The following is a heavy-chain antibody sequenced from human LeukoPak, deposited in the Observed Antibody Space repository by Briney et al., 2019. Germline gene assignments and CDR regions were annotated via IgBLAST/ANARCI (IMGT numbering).Heavy chain of an antibody. CDR1: EFSVGSNY. CDR2: IYSGGST. D-gene: IGHD1-26*01. Sequence: GGSLRLSCAASEFSVGSNYMTWVRQAPGKGLEWVSLIYSGGSTYYADSVKGRFTISRDNSKNTLYLQMNSLRAEDTTIYYCAKEYTGTFSPFPSYFDNWGQGTLVTVSS. CDR3: AKEYTGTFSPFPSYFDN. J-gene: IGHJ4*02. V-gene: IGHV3-53*01.